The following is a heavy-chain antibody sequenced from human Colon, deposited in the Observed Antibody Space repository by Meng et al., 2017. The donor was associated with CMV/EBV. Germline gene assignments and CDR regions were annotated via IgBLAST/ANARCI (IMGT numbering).Heavy chain of an antibody. Sequence: ASVKVSCKASGYIFSNYGLSWVRQAPGQGLEWMGWSSTYTSATNYSPKFQGRVTMTTDSSTNTAYMELRNLKSDDTAVYYCAKTTDSTLLYYYYGMDVWGQGTTVTVSS. V-gene: IGHV1-18*01. CDR1: GYIFSNYG. J-gene: IGHJ6*02. D-gene: IGHD1-1*01. CDR3: AKTTDSTLLYYYYGMDV. CDR2: SSTYTSAT.